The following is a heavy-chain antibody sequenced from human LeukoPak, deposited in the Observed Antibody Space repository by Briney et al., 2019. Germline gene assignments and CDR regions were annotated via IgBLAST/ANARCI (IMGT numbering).Heavy chain of an antibody. CDR3: AKDGKWELLRPYYFDY. CDR1: GFTFSSYA. J-gene: IGHJ4*02. D-gene: IGHD1-26*01. CDR2: ISGSGGST. V-gene: IGHV3-23*01. Sequence: GGSLRLSCAASGFTFSSYAMSWVRQAPGKGLEWVSAISGSGGSTYYADSVKGRFTISRDNSKNTLYLQMNSLRAEDTAVYYCAKDGKWELLRPYYFDYWGQGTLVTASS.